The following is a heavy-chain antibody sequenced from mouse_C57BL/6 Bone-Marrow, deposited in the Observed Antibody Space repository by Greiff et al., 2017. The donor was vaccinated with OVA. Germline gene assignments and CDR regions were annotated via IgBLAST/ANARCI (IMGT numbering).Heavy chain of an antibody. CDR2: ISDGGSYT. D-gene: IGHD2-5*01. CDR3: ARVYYSNLAGLAY. V-gene: IGHV5-4*03. Sequence: EVKLMESGGGLVKPGGSLKLSCAASGFTFSSYAMSWVRQTPEKRLEWVATISDGGSYTYYPDNVKGRFTISRDNAKNNLYLQMSHLKSEDTAMYYGARVYYSNLAGLAYWGQGTLVTVSA. CDR1: GFTFSSYA. J-gene: IGHJ3*01.